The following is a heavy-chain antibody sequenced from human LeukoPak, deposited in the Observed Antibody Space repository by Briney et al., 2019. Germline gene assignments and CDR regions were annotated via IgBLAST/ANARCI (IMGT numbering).Heavy chain of an antibody. J-gene: IGHJ4*02. V-gene: IGHV3-30*04. Sequence: GRSLRLSCAASGFTFSSYAMHWVRQAPGKGLEWVAVISYDGSNKYYADSVKGRFTISRDNSKNTLYLQMNSLRLEDTAVYYCARDFFLGSSYNYYFDYWGQGTLVTVSS. CDR2: ISYDGSNK. D-gene: IGHD5-24*01. CDR3: ARDFFLGSSYNYYFDY. CDR1: GFTFSSYA.